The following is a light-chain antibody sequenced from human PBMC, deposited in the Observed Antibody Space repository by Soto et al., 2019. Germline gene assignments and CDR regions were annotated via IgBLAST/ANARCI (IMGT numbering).Light chain of an antibody. CDR2: KAS. CDR3: QQYNSDSRI. J-gene: IGKJ1*01. V-gene: IGKV1-5*03. Sequence: DIQMTQSPSTLSASVGDRVTITCRVSRDISTWLAWYQQKPGKAPKLLMYKASSLESGVPSRFSGAGSGTEFTLTISSLQPDDFATYYCQQYNSDSRIFGPGTKVEIK. CDR1: RDISTW.